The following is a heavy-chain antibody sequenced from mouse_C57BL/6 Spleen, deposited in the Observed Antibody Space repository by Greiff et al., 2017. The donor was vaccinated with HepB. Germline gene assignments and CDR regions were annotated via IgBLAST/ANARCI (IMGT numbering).Heavy chain of an antibody. V-gene: IGHV1-72*01. Sequence: QVQLQQPGAELVKPGASVKLSCKASGYTFTSYWMHWVKQRPGRGLEWIGRIDPNSGGTKYNEKFKSKATLTVDKPSSTAYMQLSSLTSEDSAVYYGARRGYDGYYNWYFDVWGTGTTVTVSS. D-gene: IGHD2-3*01. CDR1: GYTFTSYW. J-gene: IGHJ1*03. CDR2: IDPNSGGT. CDR3: ARRGYDGYYNWYFDV.